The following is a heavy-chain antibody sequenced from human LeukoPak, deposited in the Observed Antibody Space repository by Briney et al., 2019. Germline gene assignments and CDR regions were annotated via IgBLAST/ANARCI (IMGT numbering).Heavy chain of an antibody. D-gene: IGHD4-17*01. CDR1: GFTFSTYN. V-gene: IGHV3-48*01. CDR2: ISSGSSTI. CDR3: AKGETTVTYFDY. Sequence: GGSLRLSCAASGFTFSTYNMNWLRQAPGKGLEWVSYISSGSSTIFYADSVKGRFTISRDNSKNTLYLQMNSLRAEDTAVYYCAKGETTVTYFDYWGQGTLVTVSS. J-gene: IGHJ4*02.